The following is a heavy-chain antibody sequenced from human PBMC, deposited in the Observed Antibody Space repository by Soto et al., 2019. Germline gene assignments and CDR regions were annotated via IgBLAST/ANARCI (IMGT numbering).Heavy chain of an antibody. Sequence: PSETLSLTCTVSGGSISSYYWSWIRQPPGKGLEWIGYIYYSGSTNYNPSLKSRVTIAVDTSKNQFSLKLSSVTAADTAVYSCAREHNWNNWFDPWGQGALVTVSS. V-gene: IGHV4-59*01. CDR1: GGSISSYY. J-gene: IGHJ5*02. D-gene: IGHD1-20*01. CDR3: AREHNWNNWFDP. CDR2: IYYSGST.